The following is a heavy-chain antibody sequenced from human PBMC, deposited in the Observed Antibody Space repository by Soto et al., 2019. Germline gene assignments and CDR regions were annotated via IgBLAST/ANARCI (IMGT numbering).Heavy chain of an antibody. CDR1: GGSISSYY. Sequence: SETLSLTCTVSGGSISSYYWSWIRQPPGKGLEWIGYIYYSGSTNYNPSLKSRVTISVDTSKNQFSLKLSSVTAADTAVYYCARVRDYYDSSGQFDYWGQGTLVTVSS. D-gene: IGHD3-22*01. J-gene: IGHJ4*02. CDR2: IYYSGST. CDR3: ARVRDYYDSSGQFDY. V-gene: IGHV4-59*01.